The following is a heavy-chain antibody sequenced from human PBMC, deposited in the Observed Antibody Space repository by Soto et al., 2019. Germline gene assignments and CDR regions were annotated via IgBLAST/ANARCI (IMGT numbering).Heavy chain of an antibody. D-gene: IGHD1-26*01. CDR1: GFTFSSYW. CDR3: AKLPGGSYYYRYFDY. V-gene: IGHV3-7*03. J-gene: IGHJ4*02. CDR2: IKQDGSER. Sequence: PGGSLRLSCAASGFTFSSYWMSWVRQAPGKGLEWVANIKQDGSERYYVDSVKGRFTISRDNAKNSLYLQMNSLRAEDTAVYYCAKLPGGSYYYRYFDYWGQGTLVTVSS.